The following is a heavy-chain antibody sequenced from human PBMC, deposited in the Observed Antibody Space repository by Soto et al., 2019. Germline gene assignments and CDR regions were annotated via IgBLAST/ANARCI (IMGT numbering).Heavy chain of an antibody. CDR2: INPSDGTT. D-gene: IGHD6-19*01. V-gene: IGHV1-46*01. Sequence: QGHLVQSGAEVKRPGASVRVSCESSGYMFTSYFIHWVRQAPVQGLEWVGVINPSDGTTTYAQKFQARITMTRDTSTTTVDMELSSLRSEDTAVYYCARDKDSSARPRAEFDYWGQGTLITVSS. CDR3: ARDKDSSARPRAEFDY. J-gene: IGHJ4*02. CDR1: GYMFTSYF.